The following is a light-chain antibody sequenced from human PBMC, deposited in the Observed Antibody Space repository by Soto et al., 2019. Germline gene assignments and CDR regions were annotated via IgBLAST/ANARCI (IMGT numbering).Light chain of an antibody. V-gene: IGLV2-8*01. CDR2: EVT. CDR1: SNDVGGYDY. CDR3: CSFAVRNNNPV. J-gene: IGLJ1*01. Sequence: QSALTQPPSASGSPGQSVTISCTGTSNDVGGYDYVSWYQQHPGKAPKLIIYEVTKRPSGVPDRFSGSKSGNTASLTVSGLQAEDEADYYCCSFAVRNNNPVLGSGTKVTVL.